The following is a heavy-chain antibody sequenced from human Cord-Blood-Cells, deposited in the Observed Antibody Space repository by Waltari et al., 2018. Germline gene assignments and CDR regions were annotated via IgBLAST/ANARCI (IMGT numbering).Heavy chain of an antibody. J-gene: IGHJ3*02. CDR1: GGTFSSYA. CDR2: IIPIFVTA. CDR3: ARDRRVQLWPDAFDI. Sequence: QVQLVQSGAEVKKPGSSVKVSCKASGGTFSSYAISWVRQAPGKGLEWMGEIIPIFVTANYEQKYQGRVTITADESTSTAYMELSSLRAEDTAVYYCARDRRVQLWPDAFDIWGQGTMVTVSS. D-gene: IGHD5-18*01. V-gene: IGHV1-69*01.